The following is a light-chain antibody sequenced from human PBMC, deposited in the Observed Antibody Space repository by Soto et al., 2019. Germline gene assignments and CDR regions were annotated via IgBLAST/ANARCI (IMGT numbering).Light chain of an antibody. CDR2: GNS. CDR3: QSYDSSLSGWV. V-gene: IGLV1-40*01. J-gene: IGLJ3*02. Sequence: QAVVTQPPSVSGAPGQRVTISCTGSSSNIGAGYDVHWYQQLPGTAPKLLIYGNSNRPSAVPDRFSGSNSGTSASLAITGLQAEDEADYYCQSYDSSLSGWVFGGGTKLTVL. CDR1: SSNIGAGYD.